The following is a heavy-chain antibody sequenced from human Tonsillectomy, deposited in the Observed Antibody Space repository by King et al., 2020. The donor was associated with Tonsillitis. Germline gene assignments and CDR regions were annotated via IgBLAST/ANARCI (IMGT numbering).Heavy chain of an antibody. CDR2: ISYDGSNK. Sequence: QLVQSGGGVVQPGRSLRLSCAASGFTFSRYGTHWVRQAPGKGLEWVAVISYDGSNKYYADSVKGRFTISRDNSKNTVYLQMNSLRAEDTAVYYCAKDGGIAVTGGEYYFDYWGQGTLVTVSS. CDR1: GFTFSRYG. D-gene: IGHD6-19*01. J-gene: IGHJ4*02. CDR3: AKDGGIAVTGGEYYFDY. V-gene: IGHV3-30*18.